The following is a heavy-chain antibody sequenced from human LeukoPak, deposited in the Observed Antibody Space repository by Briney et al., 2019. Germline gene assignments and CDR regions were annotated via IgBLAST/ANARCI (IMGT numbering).Heavy chain of an antibody. D-gene: IGHD6-13*01. J-gene: IGHJ4*02. V-gene: IGHV4-61*02. CDR1: GGSISSGSYY. CDR3: ARFGGRSGIARGY. CDR2: IYTSGST. Sequence: PSETLSLTCTVSGGSISSGSYYWSWIRQPAGKGLEWIGRIYTSGSTNYNPSLKSRVTISVDTSKNQFSLKLSSVTAADTAVYYCARFGGRSGIARGYWGQGTLVTVSS.